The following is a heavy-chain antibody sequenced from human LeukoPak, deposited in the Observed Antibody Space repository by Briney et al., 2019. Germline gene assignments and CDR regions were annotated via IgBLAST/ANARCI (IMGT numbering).Heavy chain of an antibody. CDR2: IYYSGST. V-gene: IGHV4-39*07. CDR1: GGSISSSSYY. CDR3: ARGVSHDFWSGYYEDY. Sequence: PSETLSLTCTVSGGSISSSSYYWGWIRQPPGKGLEWIGSIYYSGSTYYNPSLKSRVTISVDTSKNQFSLKLSSVTAADTAVYYCARGVSHDFWSGYYEDYWGQGTLVTVSS. J-gene: IGHJ4*02. D-gene: IGHD3-3*01.